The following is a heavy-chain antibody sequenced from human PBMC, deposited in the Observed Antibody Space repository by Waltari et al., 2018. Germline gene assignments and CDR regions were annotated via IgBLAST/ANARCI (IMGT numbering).Heavy chain of an antibody. Sequence: EVQLLESGGGLVQPGGSLRLSCAASGFSFSNYDMAWVRQAPGRGRGWVSGIRNIGGNTYYGDSGKGRFAISRDNSRNTLHLQMNGLRAEDTAIYYCTSWRVVAGTGWFDSWGQGTLVTVSS. CDR2: IRNIGGNT. V-gene: IGHV3-23*01. CDR1: GFSFSNYD. CDR3: TSWRVVAGTGWFDS. J-gene: IGHJ5*01. D-gene: IGHD2-15*01.